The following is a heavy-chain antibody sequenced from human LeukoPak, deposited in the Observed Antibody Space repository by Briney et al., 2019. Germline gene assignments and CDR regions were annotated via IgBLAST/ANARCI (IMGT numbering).Heavy chain of an antibody. V-gene: IGHV1-3*01. CDR1: GYTFTSYA. D-gene: IGHD6-13*01. CDR3: ARETYSSSWYGAFDI. CDR2: INAGDGDT. J-gene: IGHJ3*02. Sequence: ASVTVSCTASGYTFTSYAMHWVRQAPGQRLEWMGWINAGDGDTKYSQKFQGRVTITRDTSESTAYMELSSLRSEDTAVYYCARETYSSSWYGAFDIWGQGTMVTVSS.